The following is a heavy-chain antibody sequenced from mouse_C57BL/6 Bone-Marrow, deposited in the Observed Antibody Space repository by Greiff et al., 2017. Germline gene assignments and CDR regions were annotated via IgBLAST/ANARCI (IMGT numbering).Heavy chain of an antibody. Sequence: EVQLQQSGAELVRPGASVKLSCTASGFNIKDDYMHWVKQRPEQGLEWIGWIDPENGDTEYASKFQGKATITADTSSNTAYLQLSSLTSEDTAVYYCTTTEIYYDYDDAMDYWGQGTSVTVSS. D-gene: IGHD2-4*01. CDR1: GFNIKDDY. J-gene: IGHJ4*01. V-gene: IGHV14-4*01. CDR3: TTTEIYYDYDDAMDY. CDR2: IDPENGDT.